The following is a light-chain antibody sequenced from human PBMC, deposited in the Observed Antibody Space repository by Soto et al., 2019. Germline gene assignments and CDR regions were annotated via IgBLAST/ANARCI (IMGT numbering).Light chain of an antibody. CDR1: QSISSY. CDR3: QQSYSTPST. Sequence: DIQMTQSPSSLSASVGDGVTITCRASQSISSYLNWYQQKPGKAPNLVIYTASNLQSGVPSRLSGSGSGTDFTLTISSLQPEDFATYFCQQSYSTPSTFGQGTKV. V-gene: IGKV1-39*01. CDR2: TAS. J-gene: IGKJ1*01.